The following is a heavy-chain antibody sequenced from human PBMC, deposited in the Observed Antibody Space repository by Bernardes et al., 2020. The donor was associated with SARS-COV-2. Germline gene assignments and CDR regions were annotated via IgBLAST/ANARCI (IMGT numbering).Heavy chain of an antibody. CDR2: ISGSGGST. J-gene: IGHJ4*02. V-gene: IGHV3-23*01. CDR1: GFTFSSYA. Sequence: GGSLRLSCAASGFTFSSYAMSWVRQAPGKGLEWVSAISGSGGSTYYADSVKGRFTISRDNSKNTLYLQMNSLRAEDTAVYYAVVTPFDGFEPYYFDYWGQGTLVTVSS. CDR3: VVTPFDGFEPYYFDY. D-gene: IGHD2-21*02.